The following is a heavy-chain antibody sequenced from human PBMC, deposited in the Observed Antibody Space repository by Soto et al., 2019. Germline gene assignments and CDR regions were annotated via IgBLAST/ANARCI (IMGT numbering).Heavy chain of an antibody. J-gene: IGHJ3*02. V-gene: IGHV3-11*03. Sequence: QVQLLESGGGLVKPGGSLRLSCAASTFTVSAYYMGCIRQPPGKGLEWISYISGDSIYTNHADSVKGRFTISRDNAKNSLYLQMNSMRAEDTAVYFCATGQQVRMADIWGRGTTVTVSS. D-gene: IGHD6-13*01. CDR2: ISGDSIYT. CDR3: ATGQQVRMADI. CDR1: TFTVSAYY.